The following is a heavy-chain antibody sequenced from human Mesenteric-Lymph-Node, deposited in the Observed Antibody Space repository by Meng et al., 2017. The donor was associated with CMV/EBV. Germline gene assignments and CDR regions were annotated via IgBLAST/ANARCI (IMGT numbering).Heavy chain of an antibody. Sequence: ASVKVSCKASGGTFSSYTISWVRQAPGQGLEWMGIINPSGGSTSYAQKFQGRVTMTRDTSTSTVYMELSSLRSEDTAVYYCAREAVASRGSAFDIWGQGTMVTVSS. CDR1: GGTFSSYT. J-gene: IGHJ3*02. D-gene: IGHD6-19*01. CDR2: INPSGGST. V-gene: IGHV1-46*01. CDR3: AREAVASRGSAFDI.